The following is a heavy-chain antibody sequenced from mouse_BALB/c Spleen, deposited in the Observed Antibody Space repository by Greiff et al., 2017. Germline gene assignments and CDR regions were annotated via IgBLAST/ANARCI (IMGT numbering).Heavy chain of an antibody. D-gene: IGHD2-14*01. Sequence: EVMLVESGGGLVKPGGSLKLSCAASGFTFSSYTMSWVRQTPEKRLEWVATISSGGSYTYYPDSVKGRFTISRDNAKNTLYLQMSSLKSEDTAMYYCTRASEVRRGYYAMDYWGQGTSVTVSS. V-gene: IGHV5-6-4*01. CDR3: TRASEVRRGYYAMDY. CDR2: ISSGGSYT. J-gene: IGHJ4*01. CDR1: GFTFSSYT.